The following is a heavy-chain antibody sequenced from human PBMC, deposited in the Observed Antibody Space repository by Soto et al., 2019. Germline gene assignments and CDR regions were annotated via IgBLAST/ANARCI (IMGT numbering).Heavy chain of an antibody. V-gene: IGHV2-26*01. Sequence: SGPTLVNPTETLTLTCTVSGFSLSNARMGVSWIRQPPGKALEWLAHIFSNDEKSYSTSLKSRLTISKDTSKSQVVLTMTNMDPVDTATYYCARIQLFTIFGVVPPLWYYYYGMDVWGQGTTVTVSS. J-gene: IGHJ6*02. CDR2: IFSNDEK. CDR3: ARIQLFTIFGVVPPLWYYYYGMDV. D-gene: IGHD3-3*01. CDR1: GFSLSNARMG.